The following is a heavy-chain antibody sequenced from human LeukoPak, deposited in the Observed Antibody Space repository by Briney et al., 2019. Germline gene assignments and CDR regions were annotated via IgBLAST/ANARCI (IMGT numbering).Heavy chain of an antibody. CDR2: FITIFGAA. CDR1: RGTFASYA. V-gene: IGHV1-69*05. D-gene: IGHD3-10*01. Sequence: LVELSCNASRGTFASYATSWVRPAPGQWVEWMGRFITIFGAANYAEKFQGRVTITTDESTSTAYMELSSLRSEDTAVYYCARDTYYYGSGIGELDYWGQGTLVTVSS. CDR3: ARDTYYYGSGIGELDY. J-gene: IGHJ4*02.